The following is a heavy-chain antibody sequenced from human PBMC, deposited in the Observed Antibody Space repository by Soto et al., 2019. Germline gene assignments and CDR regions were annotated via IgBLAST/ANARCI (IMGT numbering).Heavy chain of an antibody. CDR1: GYTFTSYG. V-gene: IGHV1-18*04. CDR3: ERLNRIQPLAAPKPPDY. D-gene: IGHD6-6*01. CDR2: ISAYNGNT. J-gene: IGHJ4*02. Sequence: GASVKVSCKASGYTFTSYGISWVRQAPGQGLEWMGWISAYNGNTNYAQKLQGRVTMTTDTSTSTAYMELRSLRSDDTAVYYCERLNRIQPLAAPKPPDYWGQGTLVTVSS.